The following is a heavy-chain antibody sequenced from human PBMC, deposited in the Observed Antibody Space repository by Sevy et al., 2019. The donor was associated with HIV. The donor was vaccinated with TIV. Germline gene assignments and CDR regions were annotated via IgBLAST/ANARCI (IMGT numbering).Heavy chain of an antibody. J-gene: IGHJ3*02. Sequence: GGSLRLSCAASGFTVSSNYMSWVRQAPGKGLEWVSVIYSGGSTYYADSVKDRFTISRDNSKNTLYLQMNSLRAEDTAVYYCARVGNYYDSTEGAFDIWGQGTMVTVSS. CDR1: GFTVSSNY. V-gene: IGHV3-53*01. CDR3: ARVGNYYDSTEGAFDI. D-gene: IGHD3-22*01. CDR2: IYSGGST.